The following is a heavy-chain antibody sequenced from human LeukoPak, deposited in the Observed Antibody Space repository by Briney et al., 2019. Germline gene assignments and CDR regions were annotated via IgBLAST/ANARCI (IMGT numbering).Heavy chain of an antibody. CDR2: IYHSGST. CDR3: AREGRQQLVLVDP. D-gene: IGHD6-13*01. CDR1: GYSISSGYF. Sequence: KPSENLSLNCAVSGYSISSGYFWGCIRQPPRKGLGWIGSIYHSGSTYYNPSLKSRVTISVDTSKNQFSLKLSSVTAADTAVYYCAREGRQQLVLVDPWAQGTLVTVSS. V-gene: IGHV4-38-2*02. J-gene: IGHJ5*02.